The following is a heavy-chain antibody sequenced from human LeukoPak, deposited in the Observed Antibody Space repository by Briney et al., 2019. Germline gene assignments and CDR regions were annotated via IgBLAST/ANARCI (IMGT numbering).Heavy chain of an antibody. Sequence: GGSLRLSCAASGFTFSSYAMHWVRQAPGKGLEWVAVISYDGSNKYYADSVKGRFTISRDNSKNTLYLQMNSLRAEDTPVYYCARVGPWVNPEYYYSSMDVWGKGSTVTVSS. CDR2: ISYDGSNK. D-gene: IGHD1-14*01. CDR3: ARVGPWVNPEYYYSSMDV. V-gene: IGHV3-30*03. CDR1: GFTFSSYA. J-gene: IGHJ6*04.